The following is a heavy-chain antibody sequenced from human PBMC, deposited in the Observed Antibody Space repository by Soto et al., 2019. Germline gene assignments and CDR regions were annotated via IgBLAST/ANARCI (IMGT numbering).Heavy chain of an antibody. D-gene: IGHD4-17*01. CDR3: ASGLVTTLHY. V-gene: IGHV4-30-2*01. Sequence: QLQLQESGSGLVKPSQTLSLTCAVSGGSISSGGYSWSWIRQPPGKVLEWVGYIYHSGSTYYNPSLKSRVTISVDRSKNQFSLKLSSVPAADTAVYYCASGLVTTLHYWGQGTLVTVSS. CDR1: GGSISSGGYS. CDR2: IYHSGST. J-gene: IGHJ4*02.